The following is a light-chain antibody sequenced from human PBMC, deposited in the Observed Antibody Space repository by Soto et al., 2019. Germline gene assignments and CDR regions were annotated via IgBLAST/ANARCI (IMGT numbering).Light chain of an antibody. J-gene: IGKJ1*01. CDR3: QQRSNWPPT. Sequence: DIQMTQSPPSLSVSVGDRVTITCQASQDISNYLHWFQQKPGKAPQLLIFDVSNLQTGVPSRFSGGGSGTDFALTISSLEPEDIAVYYCQQRSNWPPTFGQGTKVDIK. CDR1: QDISNY. CDR2: DVS. V-gene: IGKV1-33*01.